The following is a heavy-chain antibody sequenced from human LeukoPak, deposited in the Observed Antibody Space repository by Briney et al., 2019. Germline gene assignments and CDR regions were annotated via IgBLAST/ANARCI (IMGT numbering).Heavy chain of an antibody. Sequence: ASVKVSCKASGYTFTSYYMHWVRQAPGQGLEWMGIINPSGGSTSYAQKFQGRVTMTRDTSTSTDYMELSSLRSEDTAEYYCARLSSTFLYYFDYWGQGTLVTVSS. V-gene: IGHV1-46*01. J-gene: IGHJ4*02. D-gene: IGHD2/OR15-2a*01. CDR3: ARLSSTFLYYFDY. CDR1: GYTFTSYY. CDR2: INPSGGST.